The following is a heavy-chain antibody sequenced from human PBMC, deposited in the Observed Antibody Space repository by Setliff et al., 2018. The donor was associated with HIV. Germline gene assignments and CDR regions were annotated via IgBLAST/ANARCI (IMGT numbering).Heavy chain of an antibody. CDR1: GGSISTNYYY. D-gene: IGHD2-21*01. CDR2: IYNSGTT. Sequence: SGTLSLTCSVSGGSISTNYYYWSWIRQHPGRGLEWIGYIYNSGTTFYNPSLESRLIMSVDPSKNQFSLKLTSVTAADTAVYYCARGRYFRDISDSLFDFWGQGTLVTVSS. V-gene: IGHV4-31*03. CDR3: ARGRYFRDISDSLFDF. J-gene: IGHJ4*02.